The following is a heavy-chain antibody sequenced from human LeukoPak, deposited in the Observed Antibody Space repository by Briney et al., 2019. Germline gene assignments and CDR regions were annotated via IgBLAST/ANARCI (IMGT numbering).Heavy chain of an antibody. V-gene: IGHV3-48*01. Sequence: PGGSLRLSCAASGFTFSSYGMNWVRQAPGKGLEWVSYISSSSSTIYYADSVKGRFTISRDNAKNSLYLQMNSLRAEDTAVYYCARDERTLRLDGGVFDYWGQGTLVTVSS. D-gene: IGHD1-14*01. CDR1: GFTFSSYG. CDR3: ARDERTLRLDGGVFDY. J-gene: IGHJ4*02. CDR2: ISSSSSTI.